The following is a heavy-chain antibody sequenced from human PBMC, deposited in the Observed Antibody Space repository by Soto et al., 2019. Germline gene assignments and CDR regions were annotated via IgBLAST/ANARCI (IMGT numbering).Heavy chain of an antibody. V-gene: IGHV3-73*01. CDR1: GLTFSDSA. D-gene: IGHD2-15*01. Sequence: GGSLRLSCAASGLTFSDSAIHWVRQASGKGLEWVGRIRSKTNNYATTYAASVKGRFTISRDDSKNTAYLQMNSLKTEDTAVYYYDIFGRPLNGFDIWGQGTMVTVSS. J-gene: IGHJ3*02. CDR2: IRSKTNNYAT. CDR3: DIFGRPLNGFDI.